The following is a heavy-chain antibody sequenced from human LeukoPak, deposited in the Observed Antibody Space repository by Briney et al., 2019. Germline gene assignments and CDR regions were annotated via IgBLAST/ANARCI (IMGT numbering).Heavy chain of an antibody. D-gene: IGHD3-3*01. CDR2: ISSSGSTI. CDR3: ARGHDFWSGYYFDY. J-gene: IGHJ4*02. Sequence: GGSLRLSCAASGFTFSSYSMNWVRQAPGKGLEWVSYISSSGSTIYYADSVKGRFTISRDNAKNSLYLQMNSLRAEDTAVYYCARGHDFWSGYYFDYWGQGTLVTVSS. V-gene: IGHV3-48*04. CDR1: GFTFSSYS.